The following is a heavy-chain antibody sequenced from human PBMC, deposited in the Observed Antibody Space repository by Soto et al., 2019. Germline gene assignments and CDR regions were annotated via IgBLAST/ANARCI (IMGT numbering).Heavy chain of an antibody. CDR1: GFVLIGYY. J-gene: IGHJ1*01. D-gene: IGHD1-26*01. V-gene: IGHV3-11*06. Sequence: GGSLRLSCASSGFVLIGYYMSWIRQAPGKGLEWVSDISCSGTYINYADSVKGRFTISRDNAKNSLSLQIHSVIAEDTAVYYCATAIRSYSLEFFQDWAQGTLVTVS. CDR3: ATAIRSYSLEFFQD. CDR2: ISCSGTYI.